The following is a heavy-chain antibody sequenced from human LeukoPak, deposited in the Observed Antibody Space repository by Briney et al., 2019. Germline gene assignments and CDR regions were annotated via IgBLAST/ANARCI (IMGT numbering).Heavy chain of an antibody. CDR3: AKQRGMYYGGNLAEYFQH. V-gene: IGHV3-23*01. D-gene: IGHD4-23*01. J-gene: IGHJ1*01. CDR2: ISGSGGST. CDR1: GFTFSSYA. Sequence: GGSLRLSCAASGFTFSSYAMNWVRRAPGKGLEWVSAISGSGGSTYYADSVKGRFTISRDNSKNTLYLQMNSLRAEDTAVYYCAKQRGMYYGGNLAEYFQHWGQGTLVTVSS.